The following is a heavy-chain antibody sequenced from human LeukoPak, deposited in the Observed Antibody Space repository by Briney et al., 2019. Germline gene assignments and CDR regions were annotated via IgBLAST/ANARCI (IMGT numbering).Heavy chain of an antibody. J-gene: IGHJ4*02. D-gene: IGHD1-20*01. CDR3: ARDLGITGTYDNHCFDY. V-gene: IGHV1-69*05. CDR1: GGTFNSHA. Sequence: SVKVSCKASGGTFNSHAISWVQQAPGQGLQWMGRFIPIFGTANYAQKFQGRVSITTDASTSTAYMQLSSLRFDDTAVYYCARDLGITGTYDNHCFDYWGQGTLVTVSS. CDR2: FIPIFGTA.